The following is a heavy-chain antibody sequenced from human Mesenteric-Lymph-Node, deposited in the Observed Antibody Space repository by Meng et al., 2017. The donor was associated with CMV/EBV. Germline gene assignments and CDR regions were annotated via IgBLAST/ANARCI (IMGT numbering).Heavy chain of an antibody. Sequence: GESLKISCAASGFTVSSNEMSWVRQAPGKGLEWVSSISGGSTYYADSRKGRFTISRDNSKNTVYLQMNSLRPEDTAVYYCAKRTDVVVGAFDYWGQGTLVTVSS. CDR2: ISGGST. D-gene: IGHD2-15*01. J-gene: IGHJ4*02. CDR3: AKRTDVVVGAFDY. V-gene: IGHV3-38-3*01. CDR1: GFTVSSNE.